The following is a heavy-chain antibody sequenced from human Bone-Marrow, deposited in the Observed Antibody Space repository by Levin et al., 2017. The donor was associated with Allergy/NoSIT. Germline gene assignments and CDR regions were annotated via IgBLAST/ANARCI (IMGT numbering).Heavy chain of an antibody. CDR1: GYSFYAYW. Sequence: NPGGSLRLSCEVSGYSFYAYWIAWVRQMPGKGPEWMGIIYPDDSETIYSPTFQGQVTFSVDKSISTAYLEWSSLKASDTAIYYCARHGMGFVRGVPNFDYWGQGTLVTVSS. V-gene: IGHV5-51*01. J-gene: IGHJ4*02. D-gene: IGHD3-10*01. CDR2: IYPDDSET. CDR3: ARHGMGFVRGVPNFDY.